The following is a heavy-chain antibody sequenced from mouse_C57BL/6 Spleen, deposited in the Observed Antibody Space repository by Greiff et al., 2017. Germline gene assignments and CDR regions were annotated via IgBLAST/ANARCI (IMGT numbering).Heavy chain of an antibody. CDR2: IYPGDGDT. CDR1: GYAFSSSW. Sequence: QVQLQQSGPELVKPGASVKISCKASGYAFSSSWMNWVKQRPGKGLEWIGRIYPGDGDTNYNGKFKGKATLTADKSSSTAYMQLSSLTSEDSAVYFCARWVYYYGSSYENYFDYWGQGTTLTGSS. J-gene: IGHJ2*01. D-gene: IGHD1-1*01. V-gene: IGHV1-82*01. CDR3: ARWVYYYGSSYENYFDY.